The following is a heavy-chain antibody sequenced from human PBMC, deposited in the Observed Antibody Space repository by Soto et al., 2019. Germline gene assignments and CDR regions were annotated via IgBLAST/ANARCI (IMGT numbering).Heavy chain of an antibody. D-gene: IGHD3-22*01. CDR1: GFTFSSYA. V-gene: IGHV3-23*01. J-gene: IGHJ4*02. Sequence: GGSLRLSCAASGFTFSSYAMSWVRQAPGKGLEWVSAISGSGGSTYYADSVKGRFTISRDNSKNTLYLQMNSCGAEDTAVYYCAKIVYDSSGYYDYWGQGTLVTVSS. CDR3: AKIVYDSSGYYDY. CDR2: ISGSGGST.